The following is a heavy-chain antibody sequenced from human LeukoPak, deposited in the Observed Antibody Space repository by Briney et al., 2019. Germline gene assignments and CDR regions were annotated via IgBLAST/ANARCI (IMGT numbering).Heavy chain of an antibody. CDR1: GFTFSGSA. CDR3: TRRLDMVRGVMKAFDI. Sequence: GGSLRLSCAASGFTFSGSAMHWVRQASGKGLEWVGRIRSKANSYATAYAASVKGRFTISRDDSKNTAYLQMNSLKTEDTAVYYCTRRLDMVRGVMKAFDIWGQGTMVTVSS. D-gene: IGHD3-10*01. J-gene: IGHJ3*02. CDR2: IRSKANSYAT. V-gene: IGHV3-73*01.